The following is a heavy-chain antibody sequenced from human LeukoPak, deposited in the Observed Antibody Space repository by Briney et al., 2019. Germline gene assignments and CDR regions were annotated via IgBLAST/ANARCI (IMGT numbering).Heavy chain of an antibody. CDR1: GFTFSSYG. CDR3: AKGDYYGSGSSDY. V-gene: IGHV3-30*02. Sequence: GGSLRLSCAASGFTFSSYGMHWVRQAPGKGLEWVALIRYDGSNKYYADSVKGRLTISRDNSKNTLYLQMNSLRAEDTAVYYCAKGDYYGSGSSDYWGQGTMVTVSS. CDR2: IRYDGSNK. J-gene: IGHJ4*02. D-gene: IGHD3-10*01.